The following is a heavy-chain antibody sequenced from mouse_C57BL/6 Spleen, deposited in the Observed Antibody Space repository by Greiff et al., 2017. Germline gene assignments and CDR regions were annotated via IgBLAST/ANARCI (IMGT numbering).Heavy chain of an antibody. CDR3: ARAYDYDEGDFDY. Sequence: VKVVESGAELVKPGASVKISCKASGYTFTDYYINWVKQRPGQGLEWIGKIGPGSGSTYYNEKFKGKATLTADKSSSTAYMQLSSLTSEDSAVYFCARAYDYDEGDFDYWGQGTTLTVSS. J-gene: IGHJ2*01. V-gene: IGHV1-77*01. CDR1: GYTFTDYY. CDR2: IGPGSGST. D-gene: IGHD2-4*01.